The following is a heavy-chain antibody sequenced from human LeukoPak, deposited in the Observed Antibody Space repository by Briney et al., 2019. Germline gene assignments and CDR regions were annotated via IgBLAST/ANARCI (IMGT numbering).Heavy chain of an antibody. CDR1: GFTFTSYG. J-gene: IGHJ4*02. D-gene: IGHD5-12*01. V-gene: IGHV3-21*01. CDR2: ISHSSSYI. Sequence: PGGSLRLSCAASGFTFTSYGMTWVRQAPGKGLEWVSSISHSSSYIYYADSVKGRFTISRDNAKNTLYLQMNSLRAEDTAVYYCARGVRDGYSFGFYFDYWGQGALVTVSS. CDR3: ARGVRDGYSFGFYFDY.